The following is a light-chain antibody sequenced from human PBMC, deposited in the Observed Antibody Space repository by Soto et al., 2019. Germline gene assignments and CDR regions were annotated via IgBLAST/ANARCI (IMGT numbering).Light chain of an antibody. J-gene: IGKJ1*01. CDR1: QSISRW. CDR2: DAS. CDR3: PQYASSPGT. Sequence: DIQMNQSPSTLSASVGDRVTITSRASQSISRWLAWYQQIPGKAPKVLIYDASSLESGVPDRFRGGGSGTDFTLTISRLEPEDVAVYYCPQYASSPGTFGQGTQVDIK. V-gene: IGKV1-5*01.